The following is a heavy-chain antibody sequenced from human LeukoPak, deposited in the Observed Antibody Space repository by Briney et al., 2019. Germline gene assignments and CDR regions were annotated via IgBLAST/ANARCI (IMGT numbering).Heavy chain of an antibody. CDR2: ISGSGGST. CDR3: ARGGIAVAGTKPPRNYYCYMDV. V-gene: IGHV3-23*01. J-gene: IGHJ6*03. Sequence: GGTLRLSCAASGFTFATYGMSWVRQAPGKGLEWVSAISGSGGSTYYADSVKGRFTISRDNSKNTLYLQMNSLRAEDTAVYYCARGGIAVAGTKPPRNYYCYMDVWGKGTTVTISS. D-gene: IGHD6-19*01. CDR1: GFTFATYG.